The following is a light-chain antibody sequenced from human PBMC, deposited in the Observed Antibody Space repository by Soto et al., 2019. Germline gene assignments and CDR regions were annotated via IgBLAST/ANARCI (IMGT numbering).Light chain of an antibody. CDR1: RSDVGGYNY. CDR3: CSYGGSYTVGV. V-gene: IGLV2-11*01. Sequence: QSALTQPRSVSGSPGQSVTISCTGTRSDVGGYNYVSWYQQHPDKAPKLMIYDVSERPSGVPHRFSGSKSGNTASLTISGRQAEEEADYYGCSYGGSYTVGVFGGGTKVTVL. J-gene: IGLJ3*02. CDR2: DVS.